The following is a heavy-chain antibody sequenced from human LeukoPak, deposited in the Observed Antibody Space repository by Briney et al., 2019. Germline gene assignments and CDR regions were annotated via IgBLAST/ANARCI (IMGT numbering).Heavy chain of an antibody. V-gene: IGHV3-66*01. CDR3: AAKGNGYTGTYVFAH. CDR2: LYSSGYT. CDR1: GFTFSDYY. Sequence: GGSLRLSCAASGFTFSDYYMNWIRQAPGQGLEWVSVLYSSGYTKYADSVKGRFSISRDTSENTLSLHMNSLRAEDSAVYYCAAKGNGYTGTYVFAHWGRGTLVTVSS. J-gene: IGHJ4*02. D-gene: IGHD5-12*01.